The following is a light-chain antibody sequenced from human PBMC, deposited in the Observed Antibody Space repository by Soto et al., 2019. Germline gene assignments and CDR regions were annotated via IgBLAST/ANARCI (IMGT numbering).Light chain of an antibody. Sequence: QSVLTQPACVSGCPGQSITISCTGTSSDVGGYNYVSWYQQHPGKAPKLMIYEVSNRPSGVSNRFSGSKSGNTASLTISGLQAEDEADYYCSSYTSSSPLYVFGTGTKVTVL. V-gene: IGLV2-14*01. CDR1: SSDVGGYNY. CDR2: EVS. CDR3: SSYTSSSPLYV. J-gene: IGLJ1*01.